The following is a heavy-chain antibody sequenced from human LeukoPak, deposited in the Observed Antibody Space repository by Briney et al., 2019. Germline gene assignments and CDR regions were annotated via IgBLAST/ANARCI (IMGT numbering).Heavy chain of an antibody. CDR2: IYYSGST. V-gene: IGHV4-59*01. CDR3: ARGPGDY. J-gene: IGHJ4*02. Sequence: SETLSLTCTVSGGSISSYYWSWIRQPPGKGLEWIGYIYYSGSTSYNPSLKSRVTISVDTPKKQFSLKLSSVTAADTAFYYCARGPGDYWGQGTLVTVSS. D-gene: IGHD1-14*01. CDR1: GGSISSYY.